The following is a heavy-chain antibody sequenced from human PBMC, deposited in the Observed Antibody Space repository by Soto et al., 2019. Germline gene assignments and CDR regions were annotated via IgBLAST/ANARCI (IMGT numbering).Heavy chain of an antibody. CDR1: GYSFTSYW. CDR3: ARHFLGYSYAPEGDNWFDP. CDR2: IYPGDSDT. J-gene: IGHJ5*02. V-gene: IGHV5-51*01. Sequence: PGESLKISCKGSGYSFTSYWIGWVRQMPGKGLEWMGIIYPGDSDTRYSPSFQGQVTISADKSISTAYLQWSSLKASDTAMYYCARHFLGYSYAPEGDNWFDPWGQGTLVTVSS. D-gene: IGHD5-18*01.